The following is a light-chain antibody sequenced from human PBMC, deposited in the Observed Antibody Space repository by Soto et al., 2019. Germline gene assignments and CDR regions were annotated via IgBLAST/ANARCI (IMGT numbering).Light chain of an antibody. Sequence: IQMTQSPSTLSASVGDRVTITCRASHTISNWLAWYQQKPGKAPKVLLYDASSLESGVPSRFSGSGSGTEFNLTISSLQPDDFATYYCQQYDSYWTFGQGTKVDIK. CDR3: QQYDSYWT. CDR1: HTISNW. V-gene: IGKV1-5*01. J-gene: IGKJ1*01. CDR2: DAS.